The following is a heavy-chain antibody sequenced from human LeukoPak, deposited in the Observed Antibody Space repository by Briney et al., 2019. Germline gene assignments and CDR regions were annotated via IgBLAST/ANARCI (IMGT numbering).Heavy chain of an antibody. CDR2: ISGSGGST. D-gene: IGHD6-19*01. CDR1: GFTFSSYA. V-gene: IGHV3-23*01. Sequence: PGGSLRLSCAASGFTFSSYAMSWVRQGPGKGLEWVSVISGSGGSTYYADSVKGRFTMSRDNSKNTLYLQMNSLRAEDTAVYYCAKDGGGWGYFDSWGQGTLVTVSS. CDR3: AKDGGGWGYFDS. J-gene: IGHJ4*02.